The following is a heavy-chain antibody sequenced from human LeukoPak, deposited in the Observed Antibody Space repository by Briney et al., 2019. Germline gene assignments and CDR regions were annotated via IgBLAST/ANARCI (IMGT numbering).Heavy chain of an antibody. J-gene: IGHJ4*02. V-gene: IGHV5-51*01. D-gene: IGHD5-18*01. CDR2: IYPGDSDT. CDR1: GDSFSTYW. Sequence: GESLKISCNVSGDSFSTYWIAWVRQRPGKGLEWMGIIYPGDSDTRYSPSFQGQVTISADKSISTAYLQWSSLKASDTAMYYCARHRAEGGREGYEADYWGQGTLVTVSS. CDR3: ARHRAEGGREGYEADY.